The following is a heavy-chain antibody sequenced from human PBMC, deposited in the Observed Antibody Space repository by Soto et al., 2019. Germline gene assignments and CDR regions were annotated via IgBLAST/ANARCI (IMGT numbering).Heavy chain of an antibody. CDR2: INAGNGNT. CDR1: GYTFTSYG. V-gene: IGHV1-3*01. CDR3: ARVTQAEYYFDY. Sequence: GASVKVSCKASGYTFTSYGISWVRQAPGQGLEWMGWINAGNGNTKYSQKFQGRVTITRDTSASTAYMELSSLRSEDTAVYYCARVTQAEYYFDYWGQGTLVTVSS. J-gene: IGHJ4*02. D-gene: IGHD6-13*01.